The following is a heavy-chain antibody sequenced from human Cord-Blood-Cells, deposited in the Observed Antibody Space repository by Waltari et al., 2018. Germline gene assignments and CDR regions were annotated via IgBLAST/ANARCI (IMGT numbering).Heavy chain of an antibody. J-gene: IGHJ5*02. CDR3: ARAYSSSWYKVNWFDT. CDR2: INPNCGGT. D-gene: IGHD6-13*01. V-gene: IGHV1-2*04. Sequence: QVQLVQSGAEVKKPGASVKVSCKASGYTFTGYYMHWVRQAPGQGLEWMGWINPNCGGTNYAQKFQGWVVTTRDTSISTAYMELSRLRSDDTAVYYCARAYSSSWYKVNWFDTWGQGTLVTVSS. CDR1: GYTFTGYY.